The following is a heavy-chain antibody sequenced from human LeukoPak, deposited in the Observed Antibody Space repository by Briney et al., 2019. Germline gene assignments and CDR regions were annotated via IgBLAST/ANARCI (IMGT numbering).Heavy chain of an antibody. J-gene: IGHJ3*02. CDR3: ARDRTAMVPDAFDI. D-gene: IGHD5-18*01. CDR1: GFTFSSYS. V-gene: IGHV3-21*01. Sequence: PGGSLRLSCAGSGFTFSSYSMNWVRQAPGKGLEWVSSISSSSSYIYYADSVKGRFTISRDNAKNSLYLQMNSLRAEDTAVYYCARDRTAMVPDAFDIWGQGTMVTVSS. CDR2: ISSSSSYI.